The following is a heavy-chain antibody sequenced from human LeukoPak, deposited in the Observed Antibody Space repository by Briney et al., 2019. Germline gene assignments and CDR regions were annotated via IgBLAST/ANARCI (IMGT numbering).Heavy chain of an antibody. J-gene: IGHJ3*02. D-gene: IGHD6-6*01. CDR2: ISYDGSNK. CDR3: AKDSSSSYAFDI. Sequence: PGGSLRLSCAASGFTFSSYGMHWVRQAPGKGLEWVAVISYDGSNKYYADSVKGRFTISRDNSKNTLYLQMNSLRAGDTAVYYCAKDSSSSYAFDIWGQGTMVTVSS. CDR1: GFTFSSYG. V-gene: IGHV3-30*18.